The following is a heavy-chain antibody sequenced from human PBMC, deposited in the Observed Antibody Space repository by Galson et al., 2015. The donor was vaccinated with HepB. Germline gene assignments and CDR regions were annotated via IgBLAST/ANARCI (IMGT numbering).Heavy chain of an antibody. CDR2: ITYDGTNK. V-gene: IGHV3-30*04. D-gene: IGHD5-12*01. CDR3: VKGGGYSAIRGRGGFDS. Sequence: LRLSCAASGFTFNSYAMHWVRQAPGKGLQWVAVITYDGTNKFYARSVKGRFTISRDNSGNTLFLHMNSLRPEDTALYYCVKGGGYSAIRGRGGFDSWGQGALVTVSS. CDR1: GFTFNSYA. J-gene: IGHJ4*02.